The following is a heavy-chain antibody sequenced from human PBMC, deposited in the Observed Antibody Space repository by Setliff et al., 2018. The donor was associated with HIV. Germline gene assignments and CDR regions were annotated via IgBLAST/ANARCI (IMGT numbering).Heavy chain of an antibody. CDR1: RDSIRNGAYY. D-gene: IGHD7-27*01. CDR3: ARARLLGGFLS. J-gene: IGHJ5*02. CDR2: FYYGGST. Sequence: PSETLSLTCTVSRDSIRNGAYYWNWIRQTPGKRLEWIGFFYYGGSTDYNPALKNRVAISVDTSRNRVSLKMTSVTAADTAVYCCARARLLGGFLSWGRGALVTVSS. V-gene: IGHV4-61*08.